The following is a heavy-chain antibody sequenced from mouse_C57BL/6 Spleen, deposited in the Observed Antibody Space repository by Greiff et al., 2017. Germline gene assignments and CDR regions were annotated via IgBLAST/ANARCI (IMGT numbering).Heavy chain of an antibody. CDR3: ARGLYDYDEAMYY. CDR2: IWTGGGT. V-gene: IGHV2-9-1*01. Sequence: VMLVESGPGLVAPSQSLSITCTVSGFSLTSYAISWVRQPPGKGLEWLGVIWTGGGTNYNSAIKSRLSISKDNSKSQVFLKMNSLQTDDTARYYCARGLYDYDEAMYYWGQGTSVTVSS. D-gene: IGHD2-4*01. CDR1: GFSLTSYA. J-gene: IGHJ4*01.